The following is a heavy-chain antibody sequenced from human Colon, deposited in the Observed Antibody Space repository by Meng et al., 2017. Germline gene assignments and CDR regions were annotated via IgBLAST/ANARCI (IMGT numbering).Heavy chain of an antibody. V-gene: IGHV1-18*01. CDR3: ARVGGPDAMVRGVITTDFDY. Sequence: VALVQSGAEVKKPGGSVKVSCKASGYTFTSYGISWVRQAPGQGLEWMGWISAYNGNTNYAQKLQGRVTMTTDTSTSTAYMELRSLRSDDTAVYYCARVGGPDAMVRGVITTDFDYWGQGTLVTVSS. CDR1: GYTFTSYG. CDR2: ISAYNGNT. D-gene: IGHD3-10*01. J-gene: IGHJ4*02.